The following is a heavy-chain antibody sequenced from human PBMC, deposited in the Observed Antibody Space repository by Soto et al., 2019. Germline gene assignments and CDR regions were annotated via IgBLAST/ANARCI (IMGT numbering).Heavy chain of an antibody. CDR3: AKARALSFEY. CDR1: GFTFSTYA. D-gene: IGHD3-10*01. V-gene: IGHV3-23*01. J-gene: IGHJ4*01. CDR2: ISGSGGST. Sequence: GGSLKLSCAASGFTFSTYAMSWVRQTPGKGLEWVSAISGSGGSTYYADSVKGRFTTSRDNSKNTLYLQMNSLRAEDTAVYYCAKARALSFEYWGQGTLVTVSS.